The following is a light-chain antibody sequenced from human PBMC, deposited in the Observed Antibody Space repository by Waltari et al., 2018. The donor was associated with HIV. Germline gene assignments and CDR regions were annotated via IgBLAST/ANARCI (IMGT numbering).Light chain of an antibody. V-gene: IGKV1-9*01. CDR2: GAS. CDR3: QQESSSPLT. CDR1: QGIRNY. J-gene: IGKJ3*01. Sequence: DIVLTQSPPLVSASVGDRITITCRASQGIRNYLAWYQQKPGRAPKLLVYGASTLKEGVPSRFVGCGSGTQFTLTITRLQPEDFATYFCQQESSSPLTFGPGTRVDVK.